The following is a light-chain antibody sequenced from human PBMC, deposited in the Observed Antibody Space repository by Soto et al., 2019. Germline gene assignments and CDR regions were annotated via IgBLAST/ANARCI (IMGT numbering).Light chain of an antibody. CDR3: AAWDDRLATLI. CDR1: TSNIGRNF. J-gene: IGLJ2*01. V-gene: IGLV1-47*01. Sequence: QSVLTQPPSASGTPGQRVTISCSGDTSNIGRNFVYWYQQLPRTAPKLLIYTNTQRPSGVPDRFSGSKSATSASLAISGLRSEDEADYFCAAWDDRLATLIFGGGTKLTVL. CDR2: TNT.